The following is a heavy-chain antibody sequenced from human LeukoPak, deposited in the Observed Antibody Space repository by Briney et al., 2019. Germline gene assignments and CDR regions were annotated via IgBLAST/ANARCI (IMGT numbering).Heavy chain of an antibody. CDR1: GYTFTSYD. CDR2: MNPNSGNT. D-gene: IGHD7-27*01. Sequence: ASVKVSCKASGYTFTSYDINWGRQATGQGLEWMGWMNPNSGNTGYAQKFQGRVTMTRNTSISTAYMELSSLRSEDTAVYYCARVKLGSFSYNRFDYWGQGTLVTVSS. V-gene: IGHV1-8*01. J-gene: IGHJ4*02. CDR3: ARVKLGSFSYNRFDY.